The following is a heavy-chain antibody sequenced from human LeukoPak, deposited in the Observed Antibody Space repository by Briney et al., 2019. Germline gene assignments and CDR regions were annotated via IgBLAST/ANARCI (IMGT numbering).Heavy chain of an antibody. CDR1: GFTVSNSF. J-gene: IGHJ4*02. CDR3: AKTGGPWD. CDR2: IYADGST. Sequence: GGSLRLSCAASGFTVSNSFMSWVRQAPGKGLEWVSVIYADGSTYYADSVRGRFTISRDSSKNTLYLQMNSLRVEDTAAYYCAKTGGPWDWGQGTLVTVSS. V-gene: IGHV3-53*01. D-gene: IGHD7-27*01.